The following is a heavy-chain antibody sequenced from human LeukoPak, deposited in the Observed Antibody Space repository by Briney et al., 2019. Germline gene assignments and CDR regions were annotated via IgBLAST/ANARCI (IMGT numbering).Heavy chain of an antibody. CDR2: INSDGSST. CDR3: ARVEVAGTFWYFDL. CDR1: GFTFSSYW. J-gene: IGHJ2*01. D-gene: IGHD6-19*01. V-gene: IGHV3-74*01. Sequence: PGGSLRLSCAASGFTFSSYWIHWVRQAPGKGLVWVSRINSDGSSTTYADSVKGRFTISRDNAKNTLYLQMNSLRAEDTAVYYCARVEVAGTFWYFDLWGRGTLVTVSS.